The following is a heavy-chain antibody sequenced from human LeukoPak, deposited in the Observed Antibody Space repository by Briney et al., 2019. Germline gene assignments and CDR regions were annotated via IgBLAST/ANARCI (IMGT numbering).Heavy chain of an antibody. CDR2: ISGSGGST. Sequence: GGSLRLSCTASGFTFSSYAMSWVRQAPGKGLEWVSSISGSGGSTSYADSVKGRFTISRDNSKNTLFLQMNSLRAEDTAVYYCANENWFDPWGQGTLVTVSS. J-gene: IGHJ5*02. CDR3: ANENWFDP. V-gene: IGHV3-23*01. CDR1: GFTFSSYA.